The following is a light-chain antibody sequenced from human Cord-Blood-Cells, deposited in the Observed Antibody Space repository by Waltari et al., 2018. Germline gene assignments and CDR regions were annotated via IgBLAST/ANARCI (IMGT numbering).Light chain of an antibody. Sequence: QSVLTQPPSASGTPGQRVTISCSGSSPNIGSNYVYWYQQLPGTAPKLLIDRNNQRPSGVPDRFSGSKSGTSASLAISGLRSEDEADYYCAAWDDSLSGRVFGGGTKLTVL. CDR1: SPNIGSNY. CDR2: RNN. V-gene: IGLV1-47*01. J-gene: IGLJ3*02. CDR3: AAWDDSLSGRV.